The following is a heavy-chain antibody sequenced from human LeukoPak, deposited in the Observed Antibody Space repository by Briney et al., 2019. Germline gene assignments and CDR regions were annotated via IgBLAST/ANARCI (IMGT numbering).Heavy chain of an antibody. D-gene: IGHD1-26*01. J-gene: IGHJ4*02. CDR3: ARTTTYRYSGTYPPYYFDY. CDR1: GFTFSSYA. Sequence: GGSLRLSCAASGFTFSSYAMSWVRQAPGKGLDWVSAISGSGDTTYYPDSVKGRFTISRDNSKNTLYLQMNSLRAEDTAVYYCARTTTYRYSGTYPPYYFDYWGQGTLVTVSS. V-gene: IGHV3-23*01. CDR2: ISGSGDTT.